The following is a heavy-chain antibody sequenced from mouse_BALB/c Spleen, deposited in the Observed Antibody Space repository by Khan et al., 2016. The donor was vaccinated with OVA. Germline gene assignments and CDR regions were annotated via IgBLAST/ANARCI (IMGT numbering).Heavy chain of an antibody. CDR1: GYIFIDYV. D-gene: IGHD1-1*01. J-gene: IGHJ3*01. CDR2: IYPGSGRT. CDR3: ARSYDGAWFAY. Sequence: QVQLQQSGPELMKPGASVKMSCKASGYIFIDYVISWVKQRTGQGLEWIGEIYPGSGRTYYNERFKGKATLTADKSSNTAYMQRSSLTSEDSAVYFCARSYDGAWFAYWGQGTPVTVSA. V-gene: IGHV1-77*01.